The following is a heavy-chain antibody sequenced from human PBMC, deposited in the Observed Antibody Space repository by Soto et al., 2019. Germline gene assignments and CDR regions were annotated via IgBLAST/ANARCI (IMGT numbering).Heavy chain of an antibody. D-gene: IGHD1-26*01. CDR3: AKGQKWELPFDY. CDR2: FSGTTSST. Sequence: RWSLRLSCSASVFIFSSYAMSWFRQAPGKGLEWVSAFSGTTSSTYYADSVKGRFTISRDNSKNTLYLQMNSLKAEDTAVYYCAKGQKWELPFDYWGQGALVTVSS. V-gene: IGHV3-23*01. J-gene: IGHJ4*02. CDR1: VFIFSSYA.